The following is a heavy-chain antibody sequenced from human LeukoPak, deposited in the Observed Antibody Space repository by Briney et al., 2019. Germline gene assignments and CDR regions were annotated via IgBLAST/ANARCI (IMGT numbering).Heavy chain of an antibody. CDR3: AREPIVVVVAATHWFDP. D-gene: IGHD2-15*01. Sequence: GESLKISFKGSGYSFTSYWISWVRPMPGKGLGWMGRIDPSDSYTNYSPSFQGHVTISADKSISTAYLQWSSLKASDTAMYYCAREPIVVVVAATHWFDPWGQGTLVTVSS. CDR1: GYSFTSYW. CDR2: IDPSDSYT. J-gene: IGHJ5*02. V-gene: IGHV5-10-1*01.